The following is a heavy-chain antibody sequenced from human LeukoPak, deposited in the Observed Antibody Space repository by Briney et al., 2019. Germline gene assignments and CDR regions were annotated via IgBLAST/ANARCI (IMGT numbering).Heavy chain of an antibody. D-gene: IGHD3-16*01. CDR3: TRRLDD. V-gene: IGHV3-7*01. J-gene: IGHJ4*02. CDR1: GFSFNSDW. CDR2: IKHDESEK. Sequence: GGSLRLSCAASGFSFNSDWMDWVRQAPGKGLEWVANIKHDESEKNYLDSVKGRFTISRDDAQNPLYLQMNGLRVEDTAVYYCTRRLDDWGQGTLVTVSS.